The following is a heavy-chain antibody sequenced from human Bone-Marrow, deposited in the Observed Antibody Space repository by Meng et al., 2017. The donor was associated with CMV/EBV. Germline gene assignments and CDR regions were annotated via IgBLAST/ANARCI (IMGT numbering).Heavy chain of an antibody. Sequence: GGSLRLSCAASGFTFSAYAMHWVRQAPGKGLEYVSAISSNGGSTYYADSVKGRFTISRDNAKNSLYLQMNSLRAEDTAVYYCARERWELLRAFFDYWGQGTLVTVSS. V-gene: IGHV3-64*02. J-gene: IGHJ4*02. CDR3: ARERWELLRAFFDY. CDR2: ISSNGGST. D-gene: IGHD1-26*01. CDR1: GFTFSAYA.